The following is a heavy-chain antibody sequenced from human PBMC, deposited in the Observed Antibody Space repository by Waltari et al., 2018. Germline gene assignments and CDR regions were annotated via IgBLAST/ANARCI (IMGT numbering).Heavy chain of an antibody. CDR1: GFTFSTYW. J-gene: IGHJ4*02. V-gene: IGHV3-7*03. D-gene: IGHD1-26*01. Sequence: EVQLVESGGGLVQPGGSLRLSCAASGFTFSTYWMTWVRQAPGKGLEWVANIKKDGSEKYYLDSVKGRFTISRDNAKNSLYLQLNSLRVEDTAVYYCVKGSGGSRPYYFDSWGQGTLVTVSS. CDR2: IKKDGSEK. CDR3: VKGSGGSRPYYFDS.